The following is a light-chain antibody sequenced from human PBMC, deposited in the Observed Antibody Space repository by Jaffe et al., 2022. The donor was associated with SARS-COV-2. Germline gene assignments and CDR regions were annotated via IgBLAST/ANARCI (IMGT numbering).Light chain of an antibody. V-gene: IGKV1-6*01. CDR3: LQNYNYPFT. CDR2: AAS. J-gene: IGKJ3*01. CDR1: QGIGND. Sequence: AIQMTQSPSSLSASVGDRVTITCRASQGIGNDLGWYQQRPTKAPELLIYAASSLQSGVPSRFSGSGSGTDFTLTISSLQPEDFATYYCLQNYNYPFTFGPGTKVDIK.